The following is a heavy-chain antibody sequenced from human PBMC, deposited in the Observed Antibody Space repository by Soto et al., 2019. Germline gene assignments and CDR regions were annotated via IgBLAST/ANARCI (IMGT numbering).Heavy chain of an antibody. CDR1: GDSINSDKYY. CDR2: IYFRGNT. Sequence: PSETLSLTCSVSGDSINSDKYYWGLIRQPPGKGLEWIGSIYFRGNTYYNPSLQTRVTISLDKSKSQFSLKLNSVTAADSAVYFCARLEGLATISYYFDFWGQGALVTVSS. J-gene: IGHJ4*02. V-gene: IGHV4-39*01. D-gene: IGHD3-9*01. CDR3: ARLEGLATISYYFDF.